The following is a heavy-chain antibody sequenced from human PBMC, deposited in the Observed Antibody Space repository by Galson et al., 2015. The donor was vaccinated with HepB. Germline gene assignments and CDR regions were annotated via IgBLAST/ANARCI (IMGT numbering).Heavy chain of an antibody. CDR3: ASRTRVRTGSGPEDY. D-gene: IGHD1/OR15-1a*01. CDR2: ISGNSAYI. V-gene: IGHV3-21*01. J-gene: IGHJ4*02. Sequence: SLRLSCAASGFTFDTYSLIWVRQAPGQGLQWVSAISGNSAYIYYADSVKGRFTISRDNAKNSLYLQMNSLRAEDTAIYYCASRTRVRTGSGPEDYWGQGTLVTVSS. CDR1: GFTFDTYS.